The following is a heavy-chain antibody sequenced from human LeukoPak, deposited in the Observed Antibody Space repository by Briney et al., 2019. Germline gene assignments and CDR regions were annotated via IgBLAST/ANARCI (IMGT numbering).Heavy chain of an antibody. J-gene: IGHJ4*02. Sequence: SETLSLTCTVSGGSISSYYWSWIRQPPGKGLEWIGYIYYSGSTNYNPSLKSRVTISVDTSKNQFSLKLSSVTAADTAVYYCAREREVATRGGSYYFDYWGQGTLVTVSS. CDR3: AREREVATRGGSYYFDY. D-gene: IGHD5-12*01. CDR2: IYYSGST. CDR1: GGSISSYY. V-gene: IGHV4-59*01.